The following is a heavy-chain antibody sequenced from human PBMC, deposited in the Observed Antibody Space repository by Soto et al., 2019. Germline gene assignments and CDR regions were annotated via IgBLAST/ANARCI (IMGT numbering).Heavy chain of an antibody. D-gene: IGHD2-2*01. J-gene: IGHJ6*02. CDR1: GVTFSSYD. CDR3: ARVSSNNCVSTSSDHGDGDYGMDV. CDR2: ISSSGSTI. V-gene: IGHV3-48*03. Sequence: PGGCPSLSCAAYGVTFSSYDMNWARPTHGKGLGWVSYISSSGSTINYADSVKGRFTISRDNAKNSLYLQMNSLRAEDTAVYYCARVSSNNCVSTSSDHGDGDYGMDVWGQGTTVT.